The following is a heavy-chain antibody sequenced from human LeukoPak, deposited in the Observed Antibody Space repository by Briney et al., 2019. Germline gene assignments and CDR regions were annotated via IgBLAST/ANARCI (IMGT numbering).Heavy chain of an antibody. CDR1: GFTFSNYG. D-gene: IGHD6-13*01. Sequence: GSLRLSCAASGFTFSNYGMHWVRQAPGKGLEWIGSIYHSGSTYYNPSLKSRVTISLDTSKNQFSLKLSSVTAADTAIYYCARAYHSSWYLNWFDPWGQGTLVTVSS. V-gene: IGHV4-38-2*01. J-gene: IGHJ5*02. CDR3: ARAYHSSWYLNWFDP. CDR2: IYHSGST.